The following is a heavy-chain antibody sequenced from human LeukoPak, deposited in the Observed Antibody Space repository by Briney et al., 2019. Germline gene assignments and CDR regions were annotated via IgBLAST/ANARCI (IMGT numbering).Heavy chain of an antibody. CDR3: ARDARYFGSGSYSWFDP. Sequence: SETLSLTCTVSGGSVSSGSSYWSWIRQPPGKGLEWIGYIYYSGSTNYNPSLKSRVTILVDTSKNQFSLKLSSLTAADTAVYYCARDARYFGSGSYSWFDPWGQGTLVTVSS. CDR2: IYYSGST. V-gene: IGHV4-61*01. CDR1: GGSVSSGSSY. J-gene: IGHJ5*02. D-gene: IGHD3-10*01.